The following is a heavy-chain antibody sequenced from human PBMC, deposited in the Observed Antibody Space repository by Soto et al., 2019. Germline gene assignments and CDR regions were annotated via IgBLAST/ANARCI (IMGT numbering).Heavy chain of an antibody. Sequence: PSETLSLTCTVSGGSISSSSYYWGWIRQPPGKGLEWIGSIYYSGSTYYNPSLKSRVTISVDTSKNQFSLKLSSVTAADTAVYYCARRPLNYYSSGYYSPKGFDYWGQGTLVTVSS. D-gene: IGHD3-22*01. J-gene: IGHJ4*02. CDR3: ARRPLNYYSSGYYSPKGFDY. CDR1: GGSISSSSYY. CDR2: IYYSGST. V-gene: IGHV4-39*01.